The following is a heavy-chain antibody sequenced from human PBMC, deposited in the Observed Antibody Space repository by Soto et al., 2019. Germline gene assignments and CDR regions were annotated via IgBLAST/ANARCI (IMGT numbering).Heavy chain of an antibody. CDR1: GYTFTGYY. V-gene: IGHV1-2*04. CDR2: INPNSGGT. Sequence: ASVKVSCKASGYTFTGYYMHWVRQAPGQGLEWMGWINPNSGGTNYAQKFQGWVTMTRDTSISTAYMELSRLRSDDTAVYYCARERAGYQLRSIYYYGMDVWGQGTTVTVSS. CDR3: ARERAGYQLRSIYYYGMDV. D-gene: IGHD2-2*01. J-gene: IGHJ6*02.